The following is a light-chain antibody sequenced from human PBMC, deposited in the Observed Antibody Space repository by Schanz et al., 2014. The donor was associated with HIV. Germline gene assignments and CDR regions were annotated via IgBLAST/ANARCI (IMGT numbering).Light chain of an antibody. J-gene: IGKJ1*01. CDR2: AAS. V-gene: IGKV1-9*01. CDR3: QQYDNYSPT. Sequence: DIQLTQSPSFLSASVGDRVTITCRASQGISSYLAWYQQKPGKAPKLLIYAASTLQSGVPSRFSGSGSGTEFTLTISSLQPEDIATYYCQQYDNYSPTFGQGTKVEI. CDR1: QGISSY.